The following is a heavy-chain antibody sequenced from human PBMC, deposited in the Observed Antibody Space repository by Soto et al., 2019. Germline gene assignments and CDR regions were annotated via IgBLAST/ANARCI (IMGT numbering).Heavy chain of an antibody. CDR2: ISGSGGST. J-gene: IGHJ4*02. D-gene: IGHD3-22*01. V-gene: IGHV3-23*01. CDR3: AKVLTRSYDSSGYYDH. Sequence: GGSLRLSCAASGFTFSSYAMSWVRQAPGKGLEWVSAISGSGGSTYYADSVKGRFTISRDNSKNTLYLQMNSLRAEDTAVYYCAKVLTRSYDSSGYYDHWGQGTLVTVSS. CDR1: GFTFSSYA.